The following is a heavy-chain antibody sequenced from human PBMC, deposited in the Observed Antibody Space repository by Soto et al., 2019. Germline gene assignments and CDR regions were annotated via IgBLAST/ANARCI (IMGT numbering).Heavy chain of an antibody. D-gene: IGHD6-25*01. Sequence: GGSLRLSCAASGFTFSNYGMHWVRQAPGKGLEGAAIISYDGSNRYYADSVKGRFTISRDESKNTLYLQMNSLRAAETPVYYCAKDRLANPPYYYYYYGLDVGGQGTTVTVSS. J-gene: IGHJ6*02. CDR1: GFTFSNYG. CDR3: AKDRLANPPYYYYYYGLDV. CDR2: ISYDGSNR. V-gene: IGHV3-30*18.